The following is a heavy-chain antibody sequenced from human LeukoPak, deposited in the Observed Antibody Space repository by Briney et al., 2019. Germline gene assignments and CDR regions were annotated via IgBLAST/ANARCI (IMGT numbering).Heavy chain of an antibody. J-gene: IGHJ6*03. CDR2: INPNSGGT. D-gene: IGHD1-26*01. CDR1: GYTFIGYY. V-gene: IGHV1-2*02. CDR3: ARESGSYFSIYEDWPDEYYYMDV. Sequence: GASVKVSCKASGYTFIGYYMYWVRQAPGQGLEWMGWINPNSGGTNYAQKFQGRVTMTRDTSIITAYMELSRLRSDDTAVYYCARESGSYFSIYEDWPDEYYYMDVWGKGTTVTVSS.